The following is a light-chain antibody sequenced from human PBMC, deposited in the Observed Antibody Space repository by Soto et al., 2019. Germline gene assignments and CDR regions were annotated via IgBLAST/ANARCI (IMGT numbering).Light chain of an antibody. J-gene: IGKJ1*01. CDR2: GAS. V-gene: IGKV3-15*01. CDR3: QQYNNWPRGT. CDR1: QSVSSN. Sequence: EIVMRHSPATLSVPPGERATLSCRASQSVSSNLAWYQQKPGQAPRLLIYGASTRATGIPARFSGSGSGTEFTLTISSLQSEDFAVYYCQQYNNWPRGTFGQGTKVDIK.